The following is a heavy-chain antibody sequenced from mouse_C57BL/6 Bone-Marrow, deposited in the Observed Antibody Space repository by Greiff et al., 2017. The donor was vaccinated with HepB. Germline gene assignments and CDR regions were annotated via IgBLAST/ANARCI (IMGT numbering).Heavy chain of an antibody. D-gene: IGHD1-1*01. CDR1: GFTFSDYG. V-gene: IGHV5-17*01. CDR3: ARGSITTVVAEVYYFDY. Sequence: EVQGVESGGGLVKPGGSLKLSCAASGFTFSDYGMHWVRQAPEKGLEWVAYISSGSSTIYYADTVKGRFTISRDNAKNTLFLQMTSLRSEDTAMYYCARGSITTVVAEVYYFDYWGQGTTLTVSS. J-gene: IGHJ2*01. CDR2: ISSGSSTI.